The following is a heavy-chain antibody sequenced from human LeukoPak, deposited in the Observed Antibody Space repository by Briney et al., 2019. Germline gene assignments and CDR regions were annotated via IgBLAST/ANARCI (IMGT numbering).Heavy chain of an antibody. CDR3: ARGFWSGHYYYYYYYMDV. J-gene: IGHJ6*03. Sequence: SETLSLTCTVSGGSISSYYWSWIRQPPGKGLEWIGYIYTSGSTNYNPSLKSRVTISVDTSKNQFSLKLSSVTAADTAVYYCARGFWSGHYYYYYYYMDVWGKGTTVTVSS. D-gene: IGHD3-3*01. CDR1: GGSISSYY. V-gene: IGHV4-4*09. CDR2: IYTSGST.